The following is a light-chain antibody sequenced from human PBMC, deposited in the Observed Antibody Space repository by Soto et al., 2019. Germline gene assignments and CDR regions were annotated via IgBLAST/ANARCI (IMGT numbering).Light chain of an antibody. Sequence: QSALTQPASVSGSPGQSITISCTGTSSDLGGYNYVSWYQQHPGKAPKLMIYEVSSRPSGVSNRFSGSKSGNTASLTISGLQAEDEADYYCSSYTSSSTLVFGTGTKLTVL. CDR3: SSYTSSSTLV. J-gene: IGLJ1*01. V-gene: IGLV2-14*01. CDR1: SSDLGGYNY. CDR2: EVS.